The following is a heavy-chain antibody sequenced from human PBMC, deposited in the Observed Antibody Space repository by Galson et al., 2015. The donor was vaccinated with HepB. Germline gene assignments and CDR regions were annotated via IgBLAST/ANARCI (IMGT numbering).Heavy chain of an antibody. CDR1: GFTFSSYA. CDR2: ISGSGGST. V-gene: IGHV3-23*01. Sequence: SLRLSCAASGFTFSSYAMSWVRQAPGKGLEWVSAISGSGGSTYYADSVRGRFTISRDNSKNTLYLQMNSLRAEDTAVYYCARTRYYDFWSGYYLYYYYGMDVWGQGTTVTVSS. CDR3: ARTRYYDFWSGYYLYYYYGMDV. D-gene: IGHD3-3*01. J-gene: IGHJ6*02.